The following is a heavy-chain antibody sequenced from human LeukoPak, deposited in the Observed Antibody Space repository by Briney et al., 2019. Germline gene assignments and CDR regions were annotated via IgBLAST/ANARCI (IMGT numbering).Heavy chain of an antibody. CDR3: ARTTEDCSSTSCYQYWFDP. V-gene: IGHV4-61*02. CDR1: GGSISSGSYY. Sequence: PSQTLSLTCTVSGGSISSGSYYWSWIRQPAGKGLEWIGRMSTSGSTNYNPSLKSRVTISVDTSKNQFSLKLNSVTAADTAVYYCARTTEDCSSTSCYQYWFDPWGQGTLVTVSS. CDR2: MSTSGST. J-gene: IGHJ5*02. D-gene: IGHD2-2*01.